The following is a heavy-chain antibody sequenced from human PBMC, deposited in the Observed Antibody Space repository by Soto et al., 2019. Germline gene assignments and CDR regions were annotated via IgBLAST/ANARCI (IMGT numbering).Heavy chain of an antibody. V-gene: IGHV3-23*01. CDR3: AKVNSGIAVGWTLLAAFDI. Sequence: EVQLLESGGGLVQPGGSLRLSCAASGFTFSSYAMSWVRQAPGKGLEWVSAISGSGGSTYYADSVKGRFTISRDNSKNTLYLQMNSLRAEDTAVYYCAKVNSGIAVGWTLLAAFDIWGQGTMVTVSS. J-gene: IGHJ3*02. D-gene: IGHD6-19*01. CDR2: ISGSGGST. CDR1: GFTFSSYA.